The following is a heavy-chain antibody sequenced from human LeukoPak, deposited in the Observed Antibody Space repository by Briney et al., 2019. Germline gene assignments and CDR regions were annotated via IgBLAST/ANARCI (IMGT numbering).Heavy chain of an antibody. CDR1: GFTFSSYA. CDR3: AKDPGDYDYVWGSYRYTGAFDI. D-gene: IGHD3-16*02. J-gene: IGHJ3*02. V-gene: IGHV3-23*01. CDR2: ISGSGGST. Sequence: PGGSLRLSCAASGFTFSSYAMSWVRQAPGKGLEWVSAISGSGGSTYYADSVKGRFTISRDNSKNTLYLQMNSLGAEDTAVYYCAKDPGDYDYVWGSYRYTGAFDIWGQGTMVTVSS.